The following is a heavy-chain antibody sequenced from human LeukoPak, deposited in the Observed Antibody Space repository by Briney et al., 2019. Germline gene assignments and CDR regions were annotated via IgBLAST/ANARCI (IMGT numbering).Heavy chain of an antibody. J-gene: IGHJ4*02. Sequence: ASETLSLTCTVSGASISSYYWSWIRQPAGKGLEWIGRFYTSGSTNSNPSLKSRATMSVETSKNQFSLKLSSVTAADTAVYYCARSIVGATTGFDHWGLGTLVTVSS. CDR2: FYTSGST. CDR1: GASISSYY. V-gene: IGHV4-4*07. CDR3: ARSIVGATTGFDH. D-gene: IGHD1-26*01.